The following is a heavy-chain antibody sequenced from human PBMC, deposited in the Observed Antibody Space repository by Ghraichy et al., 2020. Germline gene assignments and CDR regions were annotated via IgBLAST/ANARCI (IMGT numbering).Heavy chain of an antibody. CDR1: GGSISSYY. CDR3: ASGYREFDY. Sequence: GSLRLSCTVSGGSISSYYWSWIRQPPGKGLEWIGYIYYSGSTNYNPSLKSRVTISVDTSKNQFSLKLSSVTAADTAVYYCASGYREFDYWGQGTLVTVSS. J-gene: IGHJ4*02. CDR2: IYYSGST. D-gene: IGHD5-18*01. V-gene: IGHV4-59*01.